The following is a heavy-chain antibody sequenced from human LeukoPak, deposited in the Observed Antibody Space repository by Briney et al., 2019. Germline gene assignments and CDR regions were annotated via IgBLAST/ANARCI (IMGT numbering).Heavy chain of an antibody. Sequence: AGGSLRLPCAASGFTFDDYAMHWVRQAPGKGLEWVSLISGDGGSTYYADSVKGRFTISRDNSKNSLYLQMNSLRTEDTALYYCAKDGRDSSSWYDPHFDYWGQGTLVTVSS. V-gene: IGHV3-43*02. CDR1: GFTFDDYA. D-gene: IGHD6-13*01. CDR3: AKDGRDSSSWYDPHFDY. J-gene: IGHJ4*02. CDR2: ISGDGGST.